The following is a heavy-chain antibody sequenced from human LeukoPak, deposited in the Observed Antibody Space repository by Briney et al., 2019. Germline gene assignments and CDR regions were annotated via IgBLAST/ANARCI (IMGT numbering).Heavy chain of an antibody. Sequence: EGSLRLSCVASGFTFDDYAMHWVRQAPGKGLEWVCLTNWDGNTTFCADSVKGRFTISRDNIKSSLFLQMNSLRPEDSALYYCAKGDSGHDPSIHPPGAFGYWGQGALVTVSS. D-gene: IGHD2-21*02. CDR3: AKGDSGHDPSIHPPGAFGY. V-gene: IGHV3-43D*03. CDR2: TNWDGNTT. CDR1: GFTFDDYA. J-gene: IGHJ4*02.